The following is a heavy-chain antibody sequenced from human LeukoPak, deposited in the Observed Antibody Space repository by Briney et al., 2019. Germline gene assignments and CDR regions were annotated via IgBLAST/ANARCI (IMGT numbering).Heavy chain of an antibody. V-gene: IGHV4-4*07. CDR1: GVSFSTYY. CDR2: IYTTRSS. CDR3: TGNYYGSGSYADFDY. Sequence: SETLSLTCTVSGVSFSTYYMSWIRQPAGKGLEWIWRIYTTRSSNYFPSPMSRVTISVDTSTNKFSLLLITMPADETAAYYYTGNYYGSGSYADFDYWGQGTLVTVSS. D-gene: IGHD3-10*01. J-gene: IGHJ4*02.